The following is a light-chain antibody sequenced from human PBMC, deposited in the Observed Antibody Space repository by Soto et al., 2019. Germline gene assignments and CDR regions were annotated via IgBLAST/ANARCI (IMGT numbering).Light chain of an antibody. CDR2: GAS. Sequence: EIVLTQSPGTLSLSPGERVTLSCRASQSVTRSFLAWYQQKPGQAPRLLIYGASSRATGIPDRFSGSGSGTDFTLTISRLEPEDFAVYYCQQYGTSALTFGQGTRLEIK. CDR1: QSVTRSF. J-gene: IGKJ5*01. V-gene: IGKV3-20*01. CDR3: QQYGTSALT.